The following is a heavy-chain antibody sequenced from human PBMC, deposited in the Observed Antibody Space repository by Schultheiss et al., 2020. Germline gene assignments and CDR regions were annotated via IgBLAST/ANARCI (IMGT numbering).Heavy chain of an antibody. CDR2: INHSGST. J-gene: IGHJ4*02. V-gene: IGHV4-39*07. CDR3: AKDEAAGSWYYTGTYYFDY. Sequence: SETLSLTCTVSGGSIRSSSYYWCWIRQPPGKGLEWIGEINHSGSTNYNPSLKSRVTISVDTSKNQFSLKLSSVTAADKAVYYCAKDEAAGSWYYTGTYYFDYWGQGTLVTVSS. CDR1: GGSIRSSSYY. D-gene: IGHD6-13*01.